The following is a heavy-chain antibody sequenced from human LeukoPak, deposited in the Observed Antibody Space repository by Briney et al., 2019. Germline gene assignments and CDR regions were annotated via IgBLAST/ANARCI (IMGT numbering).Heavy chain of an antibody. J-gene: IGHJ4*02. CDR3: ARSSGDSYFDY. Sequence: GGSLRLSCAASGFTVSSNYMSWVSQAPGKGLEWVAVISYDGSNKYYADSVEGRFTISRDNSKNTLYLQMNSLRAEDTAVYYCARSSGDSYFDYWGQGTLVTVSS. CDR1: GFTVSSNY. D-gene: IGHD4-17*01. V-gene: IGHV3-30-3*01. CDR2: ISYDGSNK.